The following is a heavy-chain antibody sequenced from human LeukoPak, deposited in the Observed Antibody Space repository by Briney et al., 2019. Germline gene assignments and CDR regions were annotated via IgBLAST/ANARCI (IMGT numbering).Heavy chain of an antibody. Sequence: SGGSLRLSCAASGFTFSSYGMHWVRQAPGKGLEWVAFIRYDGSNKYYADSVKGRFTISRDNSKNTLYLQMNSLRAEDTAVYYCAKGGYYDSSGYYPWGQGTLVTASS. CDR2: IRYDGSNK. V-gene: IGHV3-30*02. CDR3: AKGGYYDSSGYYP. CDR1: GFTFSSYG. J-gene: IGHJ5*02. D-gene: IGHD3-22*01.